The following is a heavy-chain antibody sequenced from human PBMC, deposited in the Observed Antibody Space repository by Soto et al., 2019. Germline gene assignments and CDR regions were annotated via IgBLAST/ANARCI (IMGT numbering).Heavy chain of an antibody. CDR3: ASERGWAYMDV. D-gene: IGHD5-12*01. CDR1: GFTFSSYW. J-gene: IGHJ6*03. V-gene: IGHV3-74*01. CDR2: IKTDGSST. Sequence: HPGGSLRLSCAASGFTFSSYWMHWVRQAPGKGLVWVSRIKTDGSSTSYADSVKGRFTISRDNAKNTLYLQMNSLRAEDTAVYYCASERGWAYMDVWRKGTTVTVSS.